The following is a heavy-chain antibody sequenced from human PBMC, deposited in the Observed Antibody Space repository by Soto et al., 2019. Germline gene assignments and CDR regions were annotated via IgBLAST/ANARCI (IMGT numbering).Heavy chain of an antibody. Sequence: SVKVSCKASGSTFSSYAINWVRQAPGQGLEWMGGIIPMSGTGNYAQKFQGRVTITADESTSTAYMELSSLRSEDTAVYYCAGPRGADMAKYFYYGIDVWGKGTMVTVSS. V-gene: IGHV1-69*13. D-gene: IGHD5-18*01. CDR2: IIPMSGTG. J-gene: IGHJ6*04. CDR1: GSTFSSYA. CDR3: AGPRGADMAKYFYYGIDV.